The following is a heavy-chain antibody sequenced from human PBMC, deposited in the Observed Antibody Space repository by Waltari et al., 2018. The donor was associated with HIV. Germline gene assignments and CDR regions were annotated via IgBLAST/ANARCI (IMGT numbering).Heavy chain of an antibody. CDR3: ARDPEMATKWGY. J-gene: IGHJ4*02. CDR2: IYSGGST. D-gene: IGHD5-12*01. Sequence: EVQLVESGGGLIQPGGSLRLSCAASGFTVSSNYMSWVRQAPGKGLEWVAVIYSGGSTYDADSVKGRFTISRDNSKNTLYLQMNSLRAEDTAVYYCARDPEMATKWGYWGQGTLVTVSS. V-gene: IGHV3-53*01. CDR1: GFTVSSNY.